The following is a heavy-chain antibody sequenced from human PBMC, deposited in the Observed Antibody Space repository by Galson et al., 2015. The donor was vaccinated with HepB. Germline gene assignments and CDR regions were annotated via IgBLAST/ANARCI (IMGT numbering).Heavy chain of an antibody. D-gene: IGHD3-16*01. J-gene: IGHJ6*03. Sequence: ETLSLTCAVYGGSFSGYYWSWVRQPPGKGLEWIGEINHRGGTNYNPSLKSRVTISVDTSKNQFSLKLTSVTAADTAVYYCARGKRGDYVWGSYYYYMDAWGKGTTVTVPS. CDR1: GGSFSGYY. V-gene: IGHV4-34*01. CDR2: INHRGGT. CDR3: ARGKRGDYVWGSYYYYMDA.